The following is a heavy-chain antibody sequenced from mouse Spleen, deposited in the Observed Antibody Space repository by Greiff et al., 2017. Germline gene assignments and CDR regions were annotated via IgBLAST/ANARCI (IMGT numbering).Heavy chain of an antibody. Sequence: EVQLVESGGDLVKPGGSLKLSCAASGFTFSSYGMSWVRQTPDKRLEWVATISSGGSYTYYPDSVKGRFTISRDNAKNTLYLQMSSLKSEDTAMYYCARGTMITPFDYWGQGTTLTVSS. V-gene: IGHV5-6*01. J-gene: IGHJ2*01. CDR3: ARGTMITPFDY. CDR1: GFTFSSYG. D-gene: IGHD2-4*01. CDR2: ISSGGSYT.